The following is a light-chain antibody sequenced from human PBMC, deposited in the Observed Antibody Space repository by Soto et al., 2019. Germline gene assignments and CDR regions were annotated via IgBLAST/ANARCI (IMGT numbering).Light chain of an antibody. V-gene: IGKV1-39*01. Sequence: DIQLTQSPSSLSASVGDRVTITCRARQSISSYLNWYQQKPGKAPKLLIYAASSLQSGVASRFSGSGSGTYIALTISRLQPEDFASYYCQQSYSTFTFGGGTKVEIK. J-gene: IGKJ4*01. CDR2: AAS. CDR1: QSISSY. CDR3: QQSYSTFT.